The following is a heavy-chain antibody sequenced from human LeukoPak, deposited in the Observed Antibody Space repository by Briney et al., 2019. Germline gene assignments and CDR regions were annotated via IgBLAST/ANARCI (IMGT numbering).Heavy chain of an antibody. CDR2: IMPNGETR. CDR1: GFSFSNYV. V-gene: IGHV3-64*01. Sequence: GGSLRLSCAASGFSFSNYVMHWVRQAPGKGLEYVSAIMPNGETRGYANSMKGRFTISRDNSKNTLYLQMGSLRAEDMAIYYCARDRDGGFAFDIWGQGTPVTVSS. CDR3: ARDRDGGFAFDI. J-gene: IGHJ3*02. D-gene: IGHD2-15*01.